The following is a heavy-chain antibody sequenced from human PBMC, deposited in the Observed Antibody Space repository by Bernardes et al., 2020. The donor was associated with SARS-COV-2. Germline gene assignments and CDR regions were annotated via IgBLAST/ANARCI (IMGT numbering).Heavy chain of an antibody. CDR2: IYYSGST. CDR3: ARDWAVGYCSSTSCYGNAFDI. V-gene: IGHV4-39*07. Sequence: TLSLTCTVSGGSISSSSYYWGWIRQPPGKGLEWIGSIYYSGSTYYNPSLKSRVTISVDTSKNQFSLKLSSVTAADTAVYYCARDWAVGYCSSTSCYGNAFDIWGQGTMVTVSS. CDR1: GGSISSSSYY. J-gene: IGHJ3*02. D-gene: IGHD2-2*01.